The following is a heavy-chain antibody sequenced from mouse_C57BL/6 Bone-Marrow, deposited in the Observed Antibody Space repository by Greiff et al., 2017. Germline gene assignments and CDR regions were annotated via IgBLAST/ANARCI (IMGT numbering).Heavy chain of an antibody. Sequence: EVKLLESGAELVRPGASVKLSCTASGFNIKDDYMHWVKQRPEQGLEWIGWIDPENGDTEYASKFQGKATITADTSSNTAYLQLSSLTSEDTAVYYCTNDYYGSSSYYYAMDYWGQGTSVTVSS. CDR3: TNDYYGSSSYYYAMDY. J-gene: IGHJ4*01. CDR2: IDPENGDT. V-gene: IGHV14-4*01. CDR1: GFNIKDDY. D-gene: IGHD1-1*01.